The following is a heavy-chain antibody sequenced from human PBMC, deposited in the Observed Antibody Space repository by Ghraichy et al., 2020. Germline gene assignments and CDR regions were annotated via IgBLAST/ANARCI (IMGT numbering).Heavy chain of an antibody. D-gene: IGHD4-17*01. CDR1: GYTLTELS. J-gene: IGHJ3*02. V-gene: IGHV1-24*01. CDR2: FDPEDGET. CDR3: ATDMTTVTTNDAFDI. Sequence: ASVKVSCKVSGYTLTELSMHWVRQAPGKGLEWMGGFDPEDGETIYAQKFQGRVTMTEDTSTDTAYMELSSLRSEDTAVYYCATDMTTVTTNDAFDIWGQGTMVTVSS.